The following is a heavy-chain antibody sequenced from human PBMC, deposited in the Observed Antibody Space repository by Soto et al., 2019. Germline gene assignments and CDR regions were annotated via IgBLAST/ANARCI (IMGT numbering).Heavy chain of an antibody. Sequence: EVQLVESGGGLVQPGGSLRLSCAASGFTFSSYAMHWVRQATGKGLEWVSAIGTAGDTYYPGSVKGRFTISRENAKNSLYLQMNSLRAGDTAVYYCARVYRGYCSSTSCSGFDYWGQGTLVTVSS. J-gene: IGHJ4*02. CDR3: ARVYRGYCSSTSCSGFDY. CDR2: IGTAGDT. D-gene: IGHD2-2*01. CDR1: GFTFSSYA. V-gene: IGHV3-13*01.